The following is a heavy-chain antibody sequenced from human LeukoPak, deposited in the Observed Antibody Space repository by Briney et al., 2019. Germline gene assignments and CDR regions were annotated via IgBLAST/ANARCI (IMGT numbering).Heavy chain of an antibody. CDR1: GFTFSSYE. V-gene: IGHV3-48*03. CDR3: ARDLLRLGELSSGEDY. CDR2: TSSSGSTI. J-gene: IGHJ4*02. D-gene: IGHD3-16*02. Sequence: GGSLRLSCAASGFTFSSYEMNWVRQAPGKGLEWVSYTSSSGSTIYYADSVKGRFTISRDNAKNSLYLQMNSLRAEDTAVYYCARDLLRLGELSSGEDYWGQGTLVTVSS.